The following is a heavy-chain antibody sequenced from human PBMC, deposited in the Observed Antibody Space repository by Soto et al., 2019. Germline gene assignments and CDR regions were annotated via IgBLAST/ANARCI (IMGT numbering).Heavy chain of an antibody. V-gene: IGHV1-18*01. CDR2: ISGYNGNT. Sequence: ASVKVSCKASGYTFISYGISWVRQAPGQGLEWMGWISGYNGNTNYAQNVQGRVTLTIDTSTGTAYMELRSLRSDDTAVYYCARDLKTTLTTYYFDYWGQGTLVTVSS. J-gene: IGHJ4*02. D-gene: IGHD4-17*01. CDR1: GYTFISYG. CDR3: ARDLKTTLTTYYFDY.